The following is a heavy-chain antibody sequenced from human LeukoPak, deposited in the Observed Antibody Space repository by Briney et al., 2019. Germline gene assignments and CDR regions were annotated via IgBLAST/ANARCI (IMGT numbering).Heavy chain of an antibody. CDR1: GFTFSHYG. Sequence: PGGSLTLSCAASGFTFSHYGMHWVRQAPGKGLEWVAVIWSDGTNKYYADSVKGRFTIYRDDSQNRVFLQMNSLGAEDTALYYCAKDAQRGFDYSNSLEYWGQGALVSVSS. J-gene: IGHJ4*02. V-gene: IGHV3-33*06. CDR2: IWSDGTNK. CDR3: AKDAQRGFDYSNSLEY. D-gene: IGHD4-11*01.